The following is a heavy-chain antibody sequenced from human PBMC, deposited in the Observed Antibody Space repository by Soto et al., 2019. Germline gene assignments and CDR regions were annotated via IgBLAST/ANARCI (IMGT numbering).Heavy chain of an antibody. V-gene: IGHV3-73*01. CDR2: IRTKANNYAT. Sequence: EVKVVESGGDLVQPGGSLKLSCAASGFTFSGSEMHWVRQASGKGLEWVGHIRTKANNYATAYAASVKGRFTISRDDLKNMAYLEMNSLRTEDTAVYYCTRAAAGLDPWGQGTLVTVSS. D-gene: IGHD6-13*01. CDR3: TRAAAGLDP. CDR1: GFTFSGSE. J-gene: IGHJ5*02.